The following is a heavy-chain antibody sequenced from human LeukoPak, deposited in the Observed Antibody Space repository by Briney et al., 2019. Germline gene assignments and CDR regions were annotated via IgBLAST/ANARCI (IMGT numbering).Heavy chain of an antibody. J-gene: IGHJ6*02. CDR2: ISGSGGST. CDR1: GFTFSSYA. Sequence: PGGSLRLSCAASGFTFSSYAMSWVRQAPGKGLEWVSAISGSGGSTYYADSVKGRFTISRDNSKNTLYLQMNSLRAEDTAVYYCAKGRETDYGDYSYYYYGMDVWGQGTTVTVSS. CDR3: AKGRETDYGDYSYYYYGMDV. D-gene: IGHD4-17*01. V-gene: IGHV3-23*01.